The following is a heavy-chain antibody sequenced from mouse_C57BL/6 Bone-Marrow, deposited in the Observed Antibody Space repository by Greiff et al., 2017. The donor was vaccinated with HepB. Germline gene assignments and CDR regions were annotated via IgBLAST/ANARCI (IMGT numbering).Heavy chain of an antibody. Sequence: VQLQQSGAELVKPGASVKLSCTASGFNIKDYYMHWVKQRTEQGLEWIGRIDPEDGETKYAPKFQGKATITADTSSNTAYLQLSSLTSEDTAVYYCARSSLITTVVAHYFDYWGQGTTLTVSS. CDR1: GFNIKDYY. CDR3: ARSSLITTVVAHYFDY. V-gene: IGHV14-2*01. D-gene: IGHD1-1*01. J-gene: IGHJ2*01. CDR2: IDPEDGET.